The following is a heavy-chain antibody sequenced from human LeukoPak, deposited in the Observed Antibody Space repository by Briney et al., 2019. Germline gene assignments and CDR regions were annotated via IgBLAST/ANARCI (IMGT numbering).Heavy chain of an antibody. CDR3: ARGLPDSYGNDY. D-gene: IGHD5-18*01. CDR2: IYYSGST. Sequence: SETLSLTCTVSGGSISSYYWSWIRQPPGKGLDWIGYIYYSGSTNYNPSLKSRVTISEDTSKNQFSLKLSSVTAADTAVYYCARGLPDSYGNDYWGQGTLVTVSS. V-gene: IGHV4-59*01. CDR1: GGSISSYY. J-gene: IGHJ4*02.